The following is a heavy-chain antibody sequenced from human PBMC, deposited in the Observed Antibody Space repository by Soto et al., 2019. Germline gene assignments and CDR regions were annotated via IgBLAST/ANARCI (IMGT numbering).Heavy chain of an antibody. CDR1: GGSISSGGYY. V-gene: IGHV4-31*03. D-gene: IGHD3-22*01. Sequence: LSLTCTVSGGSISSGGYYWSWIRQHPGKGLEWIGYIYYSGSTYYNPSLKSRVTISVDTSKNQFSLKLSSVTAADTAVYCCARAPSGYYFHDAFDIWGQGTMVTVSS. CDR3: ARAPSGYYFHDAFDI. CDR2: IYYSGST. J-gene: IGHJ3*02.